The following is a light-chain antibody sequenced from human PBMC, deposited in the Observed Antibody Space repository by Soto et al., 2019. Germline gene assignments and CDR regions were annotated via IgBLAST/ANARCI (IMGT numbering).Light chain of an antibody. CDR1: TGAVTNGHY. J-gene: IGLJ1*01. CDR2: DTT. CDR3: LLSYNGPYV. Sequence: QAVVTAEPSLTVSPGGTVTLTCGSSTGAVTNGHYPYWFQQKPGQAPRTLIYDTTNRHSWTPARFSGSLLGGKAALTLSGAQPEDEAEYYCLLSYNGPYVFGTGTKVTVL. V-gene: IGLV7-46*01.